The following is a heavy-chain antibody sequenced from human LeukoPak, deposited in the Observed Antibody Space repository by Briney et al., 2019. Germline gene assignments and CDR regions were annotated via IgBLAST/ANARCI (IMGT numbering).Heavy chain of an antibody. V-gene: IGHV3-74*01. CDR3: ARAIAVAGTGY. D-gene: IGHD6-19*01. Sequence: GGSLRLSCAASGFTFSSYWMHWVRQAPGKGLVWVSRINSDGSSTSYADSVKGRFTISRDNAKNTLYLQMNSLRAEDTAVYYCARAIAVAGTGYWGQGTLVTVSS. CDR2: INSDGSST. CDR1: GFTFSSYW. J-gene: IGHJ4*02.